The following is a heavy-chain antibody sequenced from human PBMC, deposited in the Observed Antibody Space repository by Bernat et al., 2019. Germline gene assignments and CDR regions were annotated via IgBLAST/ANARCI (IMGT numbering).Heavy chain of an antibody. CDR1: GGTFSSYA. J-gene: IGHJ4*02. Sequence: QVQLVQSGAEVKKPGSSVKVSCKASGGTFSSYAISWVRQAPGQGLEWMGGIIPIFGTANYAQKFQCRVTITADESTSTAYMELSSLRSEDTAVYYCARDNRPFARSGGSCYVWWGQGTLVTVSS. V-gene: IGHV1-69*01. CDR3: ARDNRPFARSGGSCYVW. D-gene: IGHD2-15*01. CDR2: IIPIFGTA.